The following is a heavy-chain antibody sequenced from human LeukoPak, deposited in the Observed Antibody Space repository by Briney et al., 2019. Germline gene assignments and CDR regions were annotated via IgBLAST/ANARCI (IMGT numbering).Heavy chain of an antibody. Sequence: QPGRSPRLSCTASGFTFGDYAMSWVRQAPGKGLEWVGLIRSKAYGGTTEYAASVKGRFTISRDDSKSIAYLQMNSLKTEDTAVYYCTREGTSGYFHYFDYWGQGTLVTVSS. D-gene: IGHD3-22*01. CDR2: IRSKAYGGTT. V-gene: IGHV3-49*04. J-gene: IGHJ4*02. CDR1: GFTFGDYA. CDR3: TREGTSGYFHYFDY.